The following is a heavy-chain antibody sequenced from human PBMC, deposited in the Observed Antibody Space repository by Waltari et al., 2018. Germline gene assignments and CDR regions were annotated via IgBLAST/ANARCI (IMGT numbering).Heavy chain of an antibody. V-gene: IGHV1-2*02. CDR2: INPDKGDT. CDR3: ARVGYYGSGSYLSY. CDR1: GYNFTDYY. D-gene: IGHD3-10*01. J-gene: IGHJ4*02. Sequence: QVQLVQSGAEVKKPGASVKVSCKASGYNFTDYYIHWVRQAPGQGLEWEGWINPDKGDTSSAQKFHGRVTMTSDTSISTAYMELSRLRADDTAIYYCARVGYYGSGSYLSYWGQGTLVTVSS.